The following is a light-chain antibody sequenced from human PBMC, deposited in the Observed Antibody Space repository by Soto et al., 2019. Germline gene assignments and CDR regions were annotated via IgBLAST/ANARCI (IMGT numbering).Light chain of an antibody. CDR1: QTISSW. J-gene: IGKJ1*01. V-gene: IGKV1-5*03. CDR3: QHYSSYSEA. Sequence: DIQMTQSPSTLSGSVGDRVTITCRASQTISSWLAWYQQKPGKAPKLLIYKASTLKSGVPSRFSGSGSGTEFTLTIRRLQPDDFAAYYCQHYSSYSEAFGQGTKVELK. CDR2: KAS.